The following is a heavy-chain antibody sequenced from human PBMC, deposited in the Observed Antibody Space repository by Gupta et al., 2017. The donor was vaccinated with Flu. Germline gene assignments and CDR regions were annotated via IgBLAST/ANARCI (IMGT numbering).Heavy chain of an antibody. J-gene: IGHJ4*02. D-gene: IGHD2-21*02. CDR1: GYSLTDYD. Sequence: QVHLVQSGAEVKKPGASVKVSCKASGYSLTDYDVIWVRQATGQGLDLLGWMNPSSGHTGFAQDFQARLTMTRNTATNTAYMDLSSLRSMDTAVYFCGRLAFCGGDCYFVDFWGQGTLVTVPS. V-gene: IGHV1-8*01. CDR2: MNPSSGHT. CDR3: GRLAFCGGDCYFVDF.